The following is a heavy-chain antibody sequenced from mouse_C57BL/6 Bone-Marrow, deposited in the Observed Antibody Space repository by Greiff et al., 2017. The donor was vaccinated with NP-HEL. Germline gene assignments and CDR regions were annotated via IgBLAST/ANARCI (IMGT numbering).Heavy chain of an antibody. CDR3: TRAVYDNPAY. CDR2: ISSGGDYI. D-gene: IGHD2-3*01. V-gene: IGHV5-9-1*02. Sequence: EVMLVESGEGLVKPGGSLKLSCAASGFTFSSYAMSWVRQTPEKRLEWVAYISSGGDYIYYADTVKGRFTISRDNARNTLYLQMSSLKSEDTAMYYCTRAVYDNPAYWGQGTLVTVSA. J-gene: IGHJ3*01. CDR1: GFTFSSYA.